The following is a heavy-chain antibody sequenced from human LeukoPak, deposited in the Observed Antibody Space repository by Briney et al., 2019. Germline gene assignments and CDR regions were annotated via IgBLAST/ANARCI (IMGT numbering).Heavy chain of an antibody. J-gene: IGHJ4*02. CDR3: ARGLWTTWFDY. V-gene: IGHV4-34*01. CDR1: GGSFSGYY. Sequence: SETLSLTCAVYGGSFSGYYWSWIRQPPGKGLEWIGEINHSESTNYNPSLKSRVTISVDTSKNQFSLKLSSVTAADTAVYYCARGLWTTWFDYWGQGTLVTVSS. CDR2: INHSEST. D-gene: IGHD4-17*01.